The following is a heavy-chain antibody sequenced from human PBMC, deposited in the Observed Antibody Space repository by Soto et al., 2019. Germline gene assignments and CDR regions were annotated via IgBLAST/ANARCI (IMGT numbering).Heavy chain of an antibody. CDR1: GFTFSSYA. V-gene: IGHV3-23*01. J-gene: IGHJ5*02. CDR2: ISGSGSGT. CDR3: VRDEISSAGLDP. Sequence: PGGSLRLSCAASGFTFSSYAMSWVRQAPGKGLEWVSLISGSGSGTYYADSVKGRFTISRDNSDNTLYLQMNSLRAEDTAFYYCVRDEISSAGLDPWGQGTLVPVS.